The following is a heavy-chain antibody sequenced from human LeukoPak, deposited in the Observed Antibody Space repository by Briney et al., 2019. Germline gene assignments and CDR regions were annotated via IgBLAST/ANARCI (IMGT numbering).Heavy chain of an antibody. CDR2: ISSSSSYM. Sequence: PGGSLRLSCAASGFTLSNYNMIWVRQIPWKGLEWVSSISSSSSYMYYVDSVKGRFTISRDNAKNSLFLQMNSLRAEDTAVYYCARDSFYYDSSGPQGWGQGTLVTVSS. V-gene: IGHV3-21*01. CDR1: GFTLSNYN. J-gene: IGHJ4*02. D-gene: IGHD3-22*01. CDR3: ARDSFYYDSSGPQG.